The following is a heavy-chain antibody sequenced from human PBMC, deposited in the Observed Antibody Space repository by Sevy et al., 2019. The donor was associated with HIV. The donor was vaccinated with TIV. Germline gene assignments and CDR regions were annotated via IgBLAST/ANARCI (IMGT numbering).Heavy chain of an antibody. J-gene: IGHJ3*02. V-gene: IGHV1-2*02. D-gene: IGHD6-19*01. CDR3: VFVWRITVADGFDI. CDR2: INPNTGAS. Sequence: ASVKVSCKSSGYTFKGYYIHWVRQAPGQGLEWMGWINPNTGASKYAQKFQGRVTMPRDTSISTAYMELRGLRSDDTSMYYCVFVWRITVADGFDIWGQGTMVTVSS. CDR1: GYTFKGYY.